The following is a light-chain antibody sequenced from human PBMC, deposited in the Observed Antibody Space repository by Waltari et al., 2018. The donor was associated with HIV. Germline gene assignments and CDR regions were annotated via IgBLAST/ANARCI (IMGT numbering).Light chain of an antibody. J-gene: IGLJ3*02. CDR3: ASPASGNLLV. Sequence: QSALTQPASVSGSPGQSITISCTGITNDKYVSWYRRHHGGAPRLIIFEVTHRPSWISSRLSASSSDNTASLTITGLQPDDEAHYYCASPASGNLLVFGGGTRVTVL. V-gene: IGLV2-14*01. CDR1: TNDKY. CDR2: EVT.